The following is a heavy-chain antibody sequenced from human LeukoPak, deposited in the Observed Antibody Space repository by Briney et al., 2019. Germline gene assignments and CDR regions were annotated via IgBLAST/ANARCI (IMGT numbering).Heavy chain of an antibody. J-gene: IGHJ4*02. D-gene: IGHD4/OR15-4a*01. V-gene: IGHV3-9*01. CDR1: GFTFDDYA. CDR2: ISWNSGSI. Sequence: GGSLRLSCAASGFTFDDYAMHWVRQAPGKGLEWVSGISWNSGSIGYADSVKGRFTISRDNAKNSLYLQMNSLRAEDTAVYYCATMGSRLFDYWGQGTLVTVSS. CDR3: ATMGSRLFDY.